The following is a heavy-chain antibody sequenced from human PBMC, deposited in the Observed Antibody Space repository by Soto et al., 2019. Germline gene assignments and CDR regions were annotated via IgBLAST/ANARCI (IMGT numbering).Heavy chain of an antibody. V-gene: IGHV3-30-3*01. J-gene: IGHJ4*02. CDR1: GFTFSSYA. CDR3: ALSHTVTTDY. D-gene: IGHD4-17*01. Sequence: SLRLSCAASGFTFSSYAMHWVRQAPGKGLEWVALISYDGSDKDYADSVKGRFTISRDNAKNTLYLQMNSLRAEDTAVYYCALSHTVTTDYWGQGTLVTVSS. CDR2: ISYDGSDK.